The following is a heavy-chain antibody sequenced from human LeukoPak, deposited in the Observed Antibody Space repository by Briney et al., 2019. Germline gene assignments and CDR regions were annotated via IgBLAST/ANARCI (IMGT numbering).Heavy chain of an antibody. V-gene: IGHV4-31*03. J-gene: IGHJ4*02. CDR1: GGSISSGGHY. D-gene: IGHD3-10*01. Sequence: SQTLSLTCTVSGGSISSGGHYWSWIRQHPGKGLEWIGYIYYSGSTYYNPSLKSRVTISVDTSKNQFSLKLSSVTAADTAVYYCARVGMVRGVMFDYWGQGTLVTVSS. CDR2: IYYSGST. CDR3: ARVGMVRGVMFDY.